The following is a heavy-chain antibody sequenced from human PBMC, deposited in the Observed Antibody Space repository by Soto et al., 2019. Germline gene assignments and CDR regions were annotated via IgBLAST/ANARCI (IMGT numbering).Heavy chain of an antibody. J-gene: IGHJ3*02. V-gene: IGHV4-59*01. CDR2: IYYSGST. CDR3: ARVIVATIIDI. CDR1: GGSISSYY. Sequence: SETLSLTCTVSGGSISSYYWSWIRQPPGKGLEWIGYIYYSGSTNYNPSLKSRVTISVDTSKNQFSLKLSSVTAADTAVYYCARVIVATIIDIWGQGTMVTVSS. D-gene: IGHD5-12*01.